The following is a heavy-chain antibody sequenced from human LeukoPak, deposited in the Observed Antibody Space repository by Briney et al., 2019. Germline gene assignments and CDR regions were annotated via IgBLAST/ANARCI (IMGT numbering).Heavy chain of an antibody. Sequence: GGSLRLSCEASGFTFSNFGMHWVRQAPGKGLEWVAVISYDGSNKYYADSVKGRFTISRDNSKNTLYLQMNSLRAEDTAVYYCAKVGQTYYDFWSGYPRQPWYFGYWGQGTLVTVSS. CDR2: ISYDGSNK. D-gene: IGHD3-3*01. J-gene: IGHJ4*02. CDR1: GFTFSNFG. V-gene: IGHV3-30*18. CDR3: AKVGQTYYDFWSGYPRQPWYFGY.